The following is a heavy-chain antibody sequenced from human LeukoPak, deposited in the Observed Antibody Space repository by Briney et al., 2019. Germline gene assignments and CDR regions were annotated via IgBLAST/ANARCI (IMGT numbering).Heavy chain of an antibody. J-gene: IGHJ4*02. Sequence: SQTLSLTCAISGDSVSSNSAAWNWIRQSPSRGLEWLGRTYYRPKWYNDYAVSVKSRITINPDTSKNQFSLKLSSVTAADTAVFYCARDPMIAGYYDYWGQGTLVTVSS. CDR2: TYYRPKWYN. CDR3: ARDPMIAGYYDY. D-gene: IGHD3-22*01. CDR1: GDSVSSNSAA. V-gene: IGHV6-1*01.